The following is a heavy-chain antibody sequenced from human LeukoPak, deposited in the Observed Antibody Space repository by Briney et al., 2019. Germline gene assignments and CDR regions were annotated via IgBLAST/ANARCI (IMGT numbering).Heavy chain of an antibody. CDR1: GFTFSSYA. V-gene: IGHV3-23*01. CDR3: AKGSYYDSSGSFYFDY. Sequence: GGSLRLSCEASGFTFSSYAMSWVRQAPGKGLEWVSGIGGSGDNTYYADSVKGRFTTSRDNSKNTLYVQVNSLGTEDTAAYYCAKGSYYDSSGSFYFDYWGQGTLVTVSS. J-gene: IGHJ4*02. D-gene: IGHD3-22*01. CDR2: IGGSGDNT.